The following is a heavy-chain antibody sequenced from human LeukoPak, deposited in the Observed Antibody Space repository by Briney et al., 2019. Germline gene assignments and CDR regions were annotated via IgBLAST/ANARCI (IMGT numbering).Heavy chain of an antibody. V-gene: IGHV3-23*01. CDR2: ISGSGDNA. J-gene: IGHJ4*02. CDR1: GFSFRTYT. Sequence: PGGSLSLSCEVSGFSFRTYTMSWVRLAPGKGLEWVSSISGSGDNAFYADSVKGRFALSRDNSKNTLLLQINSLRADDAAIYFCAKSDCSGPACYSGLHSWGQGALVTVSS. CDR3: AKSDCSGPACYSGLHS. D-gene: IGHD2-15*01.